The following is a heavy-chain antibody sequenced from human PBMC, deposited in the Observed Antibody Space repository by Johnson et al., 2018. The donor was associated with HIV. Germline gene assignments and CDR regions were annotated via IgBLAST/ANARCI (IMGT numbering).Heavy chain of an antibody. CDR1: GFTFSSYG. CDR3: ANLGYSSSWDYDGFDI. D-gene: IGHD6-13*01. V-gene: IGHV3-30*18. Sequence: QVQLVESGGGVVQPGRSLRLSCAASGFTFSSYGMHWVRQAPGKGLEWVAVISYDGSNKYYADSVKGRLTVSRDNSKNTLYLQMNSLRAEDTAAYYCANLGYSSSWDYDGFDIWGQGTMVTVSS. J-gene: IGHJ3*02. CDR2: ISYDGSNK.